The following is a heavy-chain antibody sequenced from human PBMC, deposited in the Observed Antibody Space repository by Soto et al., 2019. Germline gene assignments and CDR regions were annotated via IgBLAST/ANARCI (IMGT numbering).Heavy chain of an antibody. V-gene: IGHV1-18*01. CDR1: GYTFTSYG. CDR2: ISAYNGNT. CDR3: ARDWYYDSSGYYYVSFDY. J-gene: IGHJ4*02. Sequence: ASVKVSCKASGYTFTSYGISWVRQAPGQGLEWMGWISAYNGNTNYAQKLQGRVTMTTDTSTSTAYMELRSLRSDDTAVYYCARDWYYDSSGYYYVSFDYWGQGTMVAV. D-gene: IGHD3-22*01.